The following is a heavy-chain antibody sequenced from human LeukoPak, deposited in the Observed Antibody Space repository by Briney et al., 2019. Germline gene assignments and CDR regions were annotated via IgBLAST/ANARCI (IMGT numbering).Heavy chain of an antibody. J-gene: IGHJ4*02. CDR3: ARDHAYPGFMTAYGRAYFDY. V-gene: IGHV3-7*01. CDR2: IKVAGSAD. Sequence: RGSLRLSCAASGFRVSIYWMSWVRQAPGEGLEWVAYIKVAGSADYYVDSVKGRFTISRDSAKHSLCLQMNCLRAEHTAVYFCARDHAYPGFMTAYGRAYFDYWGQGALVTVSS. CDR1: GFRVSIYW. D-gene: IGHD3-9*01.